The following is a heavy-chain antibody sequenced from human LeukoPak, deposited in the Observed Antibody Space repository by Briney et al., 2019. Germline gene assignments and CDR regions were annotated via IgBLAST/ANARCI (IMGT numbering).Heavy chain of an antibody. CDR2: ISGGGAST. V-gene: IGHV3-23*01. CDR1: GFTFSSYA. J-gene: IGHJ4*02. CDR3: ASRNYYLDH. D-gene: IGHD3-10*01. Sequence: GGSLRLSCAASGFTFSSYAMDWVRQAPGKGLEWVSAISGGGASTNYADSVKGRFTISRDNSKSTLYLQINSLRAEDTAVYYCASRNYYLDHWGQGALVTVSS.